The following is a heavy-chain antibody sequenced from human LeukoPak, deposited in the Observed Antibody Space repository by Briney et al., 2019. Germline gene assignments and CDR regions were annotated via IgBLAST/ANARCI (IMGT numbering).Heavy chain of an antibody. J-gene: IGHJ4*02. Sequence: KAGGSLRLSCEASGFTFSDYSMNWVRQAPGKGLEWVSSISSSSSYIYYADSVKGRFTISGDNAKNSLYLQMNSLRAEDTAVYYCARGGSSSKINYWGQGTLVTVSS. V-gene: IGHV3-21*01. CDR2: ISSSSSYI. D-gene: IGHD6-6*01. CDR1: GFTFSDYS. CDR3: ARGGSSSKINY.